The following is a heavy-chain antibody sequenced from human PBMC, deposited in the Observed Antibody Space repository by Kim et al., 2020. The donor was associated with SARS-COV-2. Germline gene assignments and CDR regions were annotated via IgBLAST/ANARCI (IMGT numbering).Heavy chain of an antibody. D-gene: IGHD1-26*01. CDR3: ARARGKAYNWFDP. Sequence: GGPLRLSCAASGFTVSSNYMSWVRQAPGKGLEWVSTFYSASSTYYADSARGRFTISRDNSKNTVYLQMDSLRAEDTAVYYCARARGKAYNWFDPWGQGT. CDR1: GFTVSSNY. CDR2: FYSASST. J-gene: IGHJ5*02. V-gene: IGHV3-66*01.